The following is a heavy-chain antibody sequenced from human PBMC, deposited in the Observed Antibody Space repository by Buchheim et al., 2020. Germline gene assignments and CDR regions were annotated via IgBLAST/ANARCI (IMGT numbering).Heavy chain of an antibody. CDR3: ARTRHDSSGWYGGVGYYYGMDV. V-gene: IGHV4-59*01. CDR2: IYYSGST. D-gene: IGHD6-19*01. CDR1: GGSISSYY. J-gene: IGHJ6*02. Sequence: QVQLQESGPGLVKPSETLSLTCTVSGGSISSYYWSWIRQPPGKGLEWIGYIYYSGSTNYNPSLKSRVPISVDTSKNQFSLNLSSVTAADTAVYYCARTRHDSSGWYGGVGYYYGMDVWGQGTT.